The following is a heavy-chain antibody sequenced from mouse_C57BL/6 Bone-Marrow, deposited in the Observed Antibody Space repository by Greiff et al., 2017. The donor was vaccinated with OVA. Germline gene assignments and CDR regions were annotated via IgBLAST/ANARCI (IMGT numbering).Heavy chain of an antibody. J-gene: IGHJ3*01. CDR1: GYTFTSYG. CDR2: IYPRSGNT. Sequence: VNVVESGAELARPGASVKLSCKASGYTFTSYGISWVKQRTGQGLEWIGEIYPRSGNTYYNEKFKGKATLTADKSSSTAYMELRSLTSEDSAVYFCASGPYYGNYGFAYWGQGTLVTVSA. D-gene: IGHD2-1*01. CDR3: ASGPYYGNYGFAY. V-gene: IGHV1-81*01.